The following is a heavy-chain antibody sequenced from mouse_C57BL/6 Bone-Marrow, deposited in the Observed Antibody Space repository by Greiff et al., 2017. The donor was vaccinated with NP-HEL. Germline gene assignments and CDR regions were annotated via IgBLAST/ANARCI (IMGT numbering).Heavy chain of an antibody. CDR1: GFTFSSYA. J-gene: IGHJ2*01. D-gene: IGHD2-12*01. CDR3: TREDSSYFDY. Sequence: EVMLVESGEGLVKPGGSLKLSCAASGFTFSSYAMSWVRQTPEQRLEWVAYISSGGDYIYYADTVKGRFTISRDNARNTLYLQMSRLKSEDTAMYYCTREDSSYFDYWGQGTTLTVSS. CDR2: ISSGGDYI. V-gene: IGHV5-9-1*02.